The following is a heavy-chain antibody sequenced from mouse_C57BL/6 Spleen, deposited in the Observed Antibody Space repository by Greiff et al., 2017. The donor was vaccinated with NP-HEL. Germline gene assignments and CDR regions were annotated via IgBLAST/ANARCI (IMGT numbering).Heavy chain of an antibody. J-gene: IGHJ3*01. Sequence: DVKLVESGPGLVKPSQSLSLTCSVTGYSITSGYYWNWIRQFPGNKLEWMGYISYDGSNNYNPTLKNRISITRDTSKNQFFLKLNSVTTEDTATYYCAILYYGNYAWFAYWGQGTLVTVSA. CDR1: GYSITSGYY. D-gene: IGHD2-1*01. V-gene: IGHV3-6*01. CDR3: AILYYGNYAWFAY. CDR2: ISYDGSN.